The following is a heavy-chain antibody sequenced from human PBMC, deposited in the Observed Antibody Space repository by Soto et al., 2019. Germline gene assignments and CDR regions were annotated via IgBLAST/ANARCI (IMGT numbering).Heavy chain of an antibody. J-gene: IGHJ6*02. CDR3: ARENRMVRDLDYYYYGMDV. V-gene: IGHV4-39*02. CDR1: GGSITSSSYY. CDR2: IYYSGST. Sequence: SETLSLTCTVSGGSITSSSYYWGWIRQPPGKGLEWIGSIYYSGSTYYNPSLKSRVTISVDTSKNQFSLKLSSVTAADTAVYYCARENRMVRDLDYYYYGMDVWGQGTTVTVSS. D-gene: IGHD3-10*01.